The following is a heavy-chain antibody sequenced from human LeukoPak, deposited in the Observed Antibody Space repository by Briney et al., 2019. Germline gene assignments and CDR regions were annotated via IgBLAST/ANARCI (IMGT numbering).Heavy chain of an antibody. D-gene: IGHD6-13*01. V-gene: IGHV5-51*01. Sequence: GESLKISCKGSGYSFSGNWIGWVRQMPGKGLEWMGIIFPGDSDTRYSPSFQGQVSISVDKSSATAYLQWSSLKASDTAMYYCARHMGGHHQQPDYWGQGTLVTVSA. J-gene: IGHJ4*02. CDR2: IFPGDSDT. CDR3: ARHMGGHHQQPDY. CDR1: GYSFSGNW.